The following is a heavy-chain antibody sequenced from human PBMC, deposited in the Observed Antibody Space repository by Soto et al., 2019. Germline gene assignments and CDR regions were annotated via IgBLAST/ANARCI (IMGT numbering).Heavy chain of an antibody. Sequence: GGSLRLSCAASGFTFDDYAMHWVRQAPGKGLEWVSLISGDGGSTYYADSVKGRFTISRDNSKNSLYLQMNSLRTEDTALYYCAKSLGVPGGNFTMVRGVIRYYYYGMDVWGQGTTVTVSS. CDR1: GFTFDDYA. J-gene: IGHJ6*02. CDR3: AKSLGVPGGNFTMVRGVIRYYYYGMDV. V-gene: IGHV3-43*02. CDR2: ISGDGGST. D-gene: IGHD3-10*01.